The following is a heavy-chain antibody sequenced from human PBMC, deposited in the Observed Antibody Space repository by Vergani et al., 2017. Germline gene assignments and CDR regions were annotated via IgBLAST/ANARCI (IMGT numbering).Heavy chain of an antibody. J-gene: IGHJ3*01. D-gene: IGHD2-2*01. CDR3: AREYSSTSGRAFDF. CDR1: GFTFGDYA. Sequence: EVQLVESGGGLVQPGRSLRLSCTASGFTFGDYAMNWVRQAPGKGLEWVSFVSTGTKSQSYAESVKGRFTISRDSAKNSLYLQMDSLRAEDTAAYYCAREYSSTSGRAFDFWGQGTKVTVSS. CDR2: VSTGTKSQ. V-gene: IGHV3-48*01.